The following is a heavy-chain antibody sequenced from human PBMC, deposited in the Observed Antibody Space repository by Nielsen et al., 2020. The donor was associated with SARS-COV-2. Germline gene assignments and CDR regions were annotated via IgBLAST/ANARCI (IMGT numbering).Heavy chain of an antibody. CDR3: ARGSGTYRGYYGMDV. D-gene: IGHD1-1*01. Sequence: ASVKVSCKASGYTFTGYYMHWVRQAPGQGLEWMGRINPNSGGTNYAQKFQGRVTMTRDTSISTAYMELSRLRSDDTAVYYCARGSGTYRGYYGMDVWGQGTTVTVSS. V-gene: IGHV1-2*06. J-gene: IGHJ6*02. CDR2: INPNSGGT. CDR1: GYTFTGYY.